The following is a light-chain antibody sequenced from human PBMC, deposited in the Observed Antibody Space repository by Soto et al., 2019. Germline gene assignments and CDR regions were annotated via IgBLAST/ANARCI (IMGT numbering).Light chain of an antibody. Sequence: DIQMTQSPFTLSASVGDRVTITCRASQSISSWLAWYQQKPGKAPKLLIYAASNLQSGVPSRFSGSGSGTEFTLTISSLQPEDFATYYCQQYNSYPITFGQGTRLEIK. CDR3: QQYNSYPIT. J-gene: IGKJ5*01. V-gene: IGKV1-5*01. CDR2: AAS. CDR1: QSISSW.